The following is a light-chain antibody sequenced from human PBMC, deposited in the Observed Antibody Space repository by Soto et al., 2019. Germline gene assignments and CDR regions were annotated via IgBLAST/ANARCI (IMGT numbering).Light chain of an antibody. CDR2: DAS. V-gene: IGKV3-11*01. CDR1: QSVTSY. CDR3: QQRSNWPRT. J-gene: IGKJ1*01. Sequence: EIVLTQSPATLSLSPGERATLSCRASQSVTSYLAWYQQKPGQAPRLLIYDASNRATGIPARFSGSGSGTDFTLTISSLGPEDYALYYCQQRSNWPRTFGQGTKVDIK.